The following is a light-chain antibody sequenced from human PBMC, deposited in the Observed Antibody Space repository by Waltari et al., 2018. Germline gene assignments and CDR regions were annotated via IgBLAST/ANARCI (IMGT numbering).Light chain of an antibody. J-gene: IGLJ3*02. CDR1: TSHSAVNS. V-gene: IGLV1-44*01. Sequence: QSVLTQPPSMSRTPGQRVTTPCSGITSHSAVNSVDWYQQPPAKAPKLLIYRTDLRPSGVPDRFSGSKFGTSASLAISGLQSEDEADYFCASWDDSLNGHWVFGGGTKVTVL. CDR3: ASWDDSLNGHWV. CDR2: RTD.